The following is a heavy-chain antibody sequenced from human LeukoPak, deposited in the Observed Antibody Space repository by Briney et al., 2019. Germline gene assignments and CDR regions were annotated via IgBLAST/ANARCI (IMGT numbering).Heavy chain of an antibody. D-gene: IGHD6-13*01. CDR1: GYTFTGYY. J-gene: IGHJ4*02. CDR2: INPNSGGT. V-gene: IGHV1-2*02. CDR3: ARVSVAAAVDY. Sequence: ASVKVSCKASGYTFTGYYMHWVRQAPGQGLKWMGWINPNSGGTNYAQKFQGRVTMTRDTSISTAYMELSRLRSEDTAVYYCARVSVAAAVDYWGQGTLVTVSS.